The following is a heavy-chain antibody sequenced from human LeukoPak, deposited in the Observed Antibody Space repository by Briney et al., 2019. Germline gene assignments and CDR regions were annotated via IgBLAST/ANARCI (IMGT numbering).Heavy chain of an antibody. V-gene: IGHV4-59*01. CDR1: GGYISSYY. D-gene: IGHD2-21*01. CDR2: IYYSGST. Sequence: PSETLSLTCTVSGGYISSYYWSWIRQPPWEGLEWIGYIYYSGSTNYNPSLKSRVTISVDTSKNQFSLKLSSVTAADTAVYSCATLFNWSQGTLVTVYS. CDR3: ATLFN. J-gene: IGHJ4*01.